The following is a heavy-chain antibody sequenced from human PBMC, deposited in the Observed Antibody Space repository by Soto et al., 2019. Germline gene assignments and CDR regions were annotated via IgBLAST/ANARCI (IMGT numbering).Heavy chain of an antibody. Sequence: QVQLQESGPGLVKPSETLPLTCTVSGGSVSSGSYYWSWIRQPPGKGLEWIGYIYYSGSTNYNPSLKSRVTISVDTSKNQFSLKLSSVTAADTAVYYCARGVYYYDSSGTPSNWFDPWGQGTLVTVSS. CDR2: IYYSGST. CDR3: ARGVYYYDSSGTPSNWFDP. V-gene: IGHV4-61*01. CDR1: GGSVSSGSYY. D-gene: IGHD3-22*01. J-gene: IGHJ5*02.